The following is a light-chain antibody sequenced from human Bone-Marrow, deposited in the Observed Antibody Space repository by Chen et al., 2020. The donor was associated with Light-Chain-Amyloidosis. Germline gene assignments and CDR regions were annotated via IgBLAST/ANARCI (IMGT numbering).Light chain of an antibody. V-gene: IGLV1-40*01. Sequence: QSVLTQPPSVSGAPGQRVTISCTGSKTNIGAENDVYWYPQVPGTAPKLLIYGNSHRPSGVPDRFSGSKSGTSAFRAITGLQAEDETEYYCQSYYSSLSGYVGFGGGTKLTVL. J-gene: IGLJ2*01. CDR2: GNS. CDR1: KTNIGAEND. CDR3: QSYYSSLSGYVG.